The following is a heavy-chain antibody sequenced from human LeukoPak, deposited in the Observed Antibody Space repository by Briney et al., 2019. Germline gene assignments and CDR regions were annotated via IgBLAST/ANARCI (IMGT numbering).Heavy chain of an antibody. CDR1: GYIFTSYA. Sequence: GWVTDSCKASGYIFTSYAMHGVRQAPGQGLEWMGLTNTNTGNPTYAHASTGRFVFSFDTSVNTAYLQMSNLRPEDTAVYYCSNAGWFEPWGQGTLVTVSS. V-gene: IGHV7-4-1*02. CDR2: TNTNTGNP. J-gene: IGHJ5*02. CDR3: SNAGWFEP.